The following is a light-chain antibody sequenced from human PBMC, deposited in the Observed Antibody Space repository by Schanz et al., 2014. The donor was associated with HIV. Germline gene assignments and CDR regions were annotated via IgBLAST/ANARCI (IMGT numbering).Light chain of an antibody. CDR2: AAS. J-gene: IGKJ5*01. Sequence: EIVLTQSPVTLSLSPGERATLSCRASQSVYSSYLAWYQQKPGQAPRLLMYAASSRATGIPDRFSGSGSGTDFTLTISRLEAEDFAVYFCQQYGRPPITFGQGTRLEIK. CDR3: QQYGRPPIT. V-gene: IGKV3-20*01. CDR1: QSVYSSY.